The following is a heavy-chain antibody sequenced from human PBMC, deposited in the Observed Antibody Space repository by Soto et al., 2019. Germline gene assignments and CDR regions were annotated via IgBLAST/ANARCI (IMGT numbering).Heavy chain of an antibody. CDR1: GFTFSSYA. CDR3: AKVGALGAAALWVKLAVAGPFDY. J-gene: IGHJ4*02. D-gene: IGHD6-19*01. Sequence: GGSLRLSCAASGFTFSSYAMSWVRQAPGKGLEWVSAISGSGGSTYYADSVKGRFTISRDNSKNTLYLQMNSLRAEDTAVYYCAKVGALGAAALWVKLAVAGPFDYWGQGTLVTVSS. CDR2: ISGSGGST. V-gene: IGHV3-23*01.